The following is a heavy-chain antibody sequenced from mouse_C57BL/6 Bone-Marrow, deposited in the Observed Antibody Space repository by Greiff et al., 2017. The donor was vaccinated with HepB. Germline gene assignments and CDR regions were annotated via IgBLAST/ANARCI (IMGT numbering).Heavy chain of an antibody. CDR2: IYPRSGNT. CDR3: ARLRYYGSSPYFDV. D-gene: IGHD1-1*01. CDR1: GYTFTSYG. J-gene: IGHJ1*03. V-gene: IGHV1-81*01. Sequence: VQLQQSGAELARPGASVKLSCKASGYTFTSYGISWVKQRTGQGLEWIGEIYPRSGNTYYNEKFKGKATLTADKSSSTAYMELRSLTSEDSAVYFCARLRYYGSSPYFDVWGTGTTVTVSS.